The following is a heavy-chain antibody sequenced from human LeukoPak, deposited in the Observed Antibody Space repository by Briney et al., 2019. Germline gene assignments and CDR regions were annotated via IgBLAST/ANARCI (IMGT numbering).Heavy chain of an antibody. CDR3: AKDPCSGGSCYSYYYYYYMDV. J-gene: IGHJ6*03. D-gene: IGHD2-15*01. Sequence: GGSLRLSXAASGFTLTSYGMHWVRQAPGKGLEWVAFIWYDGSTKYYADSVKGRFTISRDNSKNTLYLQMNSLRAEDTAIYYCAKDPCSGGSCYSYYYYYYMDVWGKGTTVTVSS. CDR2: IWYDGSTK. CDR1: GFTLTSYG. V-gene: IGHV3-30*02.